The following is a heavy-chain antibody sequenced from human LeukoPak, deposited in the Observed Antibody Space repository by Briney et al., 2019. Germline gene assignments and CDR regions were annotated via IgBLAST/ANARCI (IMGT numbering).Heavy chain of an antibody. CDR3: ARAPSGYSYGYYYYYYMDV. D-gene: IGHD5-18*01. J-gene: IGHJ6*03. CDR2: MNPNSGNT. CDR1: GYTFTSYY. V-gene: IGHV1-8*03. Sequence: ASVKVSCKASGYTFTSYYMHWVRQAPGQGLEWMGWMNPNSGNTGYAQKFQGRVTITRNTSITTAYMELSSLRSEDTAVYYCARAPSGYSYGYYYYYYMDVWGKGTTVTVSS.